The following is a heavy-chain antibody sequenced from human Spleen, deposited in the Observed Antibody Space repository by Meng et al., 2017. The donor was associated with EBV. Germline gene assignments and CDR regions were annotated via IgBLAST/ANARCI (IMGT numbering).Heavy chain of an antibody. CDR3: VHRRGSGSTSGWYFDY. CDR1: GFSLSAGGVG. V-gene: IGHV2-5*02. J-gene: IGHJ4*02. D-gene: IGHD6-19*01. CDR2: IYWDDDK. Sequence: QITFKESGPTQGKPTQTLTLTCTFSGFSLSAGGVGVGWIRQPPGKGLEWLALIYWDDDKWYTPSLQSRLTITKDTSKNQVVLTMTNMDPVDTATYYCVHRRGSGSTSGWYFDYWGQGTLVTVSS.